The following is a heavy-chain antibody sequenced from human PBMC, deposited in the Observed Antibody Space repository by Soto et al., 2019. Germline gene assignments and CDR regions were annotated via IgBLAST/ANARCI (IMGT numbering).Heavy chain of an antibody. D-gene: IGHD4-17*01. CDR1: GGSISGDGYY. CDR3: ALTTLTTNFGCFDY. J-gene: IGHJ4*02. Sequence: TLSLTCTVSGGSISGDGYYWSWIRQRPGKGLEWIGYIHYSGSTYYNPSLKSRVTISVATSKNQFSLELSSVTAADTAVYYCALTTLTTNFGCFDYWGRGTLVTSPQ. CDR2: IHYSGST. V-gene: IGHV4-31*02.